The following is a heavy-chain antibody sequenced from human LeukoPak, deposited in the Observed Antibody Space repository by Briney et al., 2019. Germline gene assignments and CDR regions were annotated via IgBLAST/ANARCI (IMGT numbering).Heavy chain of an antibody. J-gene: IGHJ4*02. V-gene: IGHV3-9*01. Sequence: GRSLGFSCAASGFTFDDYAMHWVRQAPGKGLEWVSGISWNSGSIGYADSVKGRFTISRDNAKNTLYLQMNSLRAEDTAVYYCAKDLEKYSGYDGADYWGQGTLVTVSS. CDR2: ISWNSGSI. CDR1: GFTFDDYA. D-gene: IGHD5-12*01. CDR3: AKDLEKYSGYDGADY.